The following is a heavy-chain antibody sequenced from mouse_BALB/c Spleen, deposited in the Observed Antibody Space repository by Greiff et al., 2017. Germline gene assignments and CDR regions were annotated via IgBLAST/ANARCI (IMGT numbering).Heavy chain of an antibody. Sequence: EVQVVESGGGLVQPGGSRKLSCAASGFTFSSFGMHWVRQAPEKGLEWVAYISSGSSTIYYADTVKGRFTISRDNPKNTLFLQMTSLRSEDTAMYYCAGSALITTVVAENFDVWGAGTTVTVSS. D-gene: IGHD1-1*01. V-gene: IGHV5-17*02. J-gene: IGHJ1*01. CDR1: GFTFSSFG. CDR3: AGSALITTVVAENFDV. CDR2: ISSGSSTI.